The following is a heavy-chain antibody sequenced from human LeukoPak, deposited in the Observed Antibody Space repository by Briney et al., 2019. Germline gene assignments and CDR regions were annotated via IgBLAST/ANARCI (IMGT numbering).Heavy chain of an antibody. D-gene: IGHD5-18*01. V-gene: IGHV3-74*01. CDR3: ARGGYHHGFDI. CDR2: IDNDGSDT. J-gene: IGHJ3*02. Sequence: GGSLRLSCAASGFTFRNYWIHWVRQAPGKGLVWISRIDNDGSDTIYADSVKGRFTISRDSAKNTLYLQMNSLRAEDTAVYYCARGGYHHGFDIWGQGTMVTVSS. CDR1: GFTFRNYW.